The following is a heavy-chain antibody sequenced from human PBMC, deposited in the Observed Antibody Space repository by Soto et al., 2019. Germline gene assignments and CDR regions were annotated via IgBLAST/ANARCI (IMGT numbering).Heavy chain of an antibody. Sequence: SETLSLTCTVSGGSFSGGGYYWSWIRQHPGKGLEWMGYISYSGNTKYKPSLQSRITISVDTSENQFSLRLTSVTAADTAIYFCARTSIFGVVLNAFDIWGQGTLVT. D-gene: IGHD3-3*01. CDR3: ARTSIFGVVLNAFDI. J-gene: IGHJ3*02. CDR2: ISYSGNT. V-gene: IGHV4-31*03. CDR1: GGSFSGGGYY.